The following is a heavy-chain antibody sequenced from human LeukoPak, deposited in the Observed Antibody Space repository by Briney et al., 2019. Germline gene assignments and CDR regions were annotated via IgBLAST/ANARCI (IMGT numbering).Heavy chain of an antibody. V-gene: IGHV4-38-2*02. CDR1: GCSISTSYY. D-gene: IGHD6-13*01. CDR3: ARAGYSSSWKFDY. Sequence: SETLSLTCTVSGCSISTSYYWGWIRQPPGKGLEWIGSIYHSGNTYYNPSLKSRVTISVDTSKNQFSLKLSSVTAADTAVYYCARAGYSSSWKFDYWGQGTLVTVSS. CDR2: IYHSGNT. J-gene: IGHJ4*02.